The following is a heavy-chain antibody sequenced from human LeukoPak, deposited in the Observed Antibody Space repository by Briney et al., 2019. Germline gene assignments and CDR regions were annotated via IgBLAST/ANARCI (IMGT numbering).Heavy chain of an antibody. Sequence: QPGGSLRLSCAASGFTFSSYGMHWVRQAPGKGLEWVAVISYDGSNKYYADSVKGRLTISRDNSKNTLYLQMNSLRAEDTAVYYCAKGRGYSSSWYATLEYYFDYWGQGTLVTVSS. V-gene: IGHV3-30*18. J-gene: IGHJ4*02. CDR1: GFTFSSYG. D-gene: IGHD6-13*01. CDR2: ISYDGSNK. CDR3: AKGRGYSSSWYATLEYYFDY.